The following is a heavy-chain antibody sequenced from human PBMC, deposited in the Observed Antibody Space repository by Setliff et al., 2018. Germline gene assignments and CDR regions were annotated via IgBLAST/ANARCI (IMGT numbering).Heavy chain of an antibody. CDR3: AREWGSSSWSSPRYYYYGMDG. D-gene: IGHD6-13*01. V-gene: IGHV4-59*01. CDR1: GGSISSYY. J-gene: IGHJ6*02. CDR2: IYYSGST. Sequence: SETLSLTCTVSGGSISSYYWSWIRQPPGKGLEWIAYIYYSGSTNYNPSLKSRVTISVDTSKNQFSLKLSSVTAADTAVYYCAREWGSSSWSSPRYYYYGMDGWGQGTTVTVSS.